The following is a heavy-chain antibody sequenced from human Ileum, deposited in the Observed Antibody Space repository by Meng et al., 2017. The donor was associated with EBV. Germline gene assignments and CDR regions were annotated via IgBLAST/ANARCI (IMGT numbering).Heavy chain of an antibody. J-gene: IGHJ5*02. CDR2: MNHSGST. D-gene: IGHD3-22*01. CDR1: GGFFSGYY. CDR3: AGEARSSGYHPGIGP. Sequence: QVELRRWGAGLLEPSETLSRTCECNGGFFSGYYWSWICQSRGKGLEWIGEMNHSGSTSYNPSLKSRVTISVETSKNQFSLKLTSVTAADTAVDYCAGEARSSGYHPGIGPWGQGTLVTVSS. V-gene: IGHV4-34*02.